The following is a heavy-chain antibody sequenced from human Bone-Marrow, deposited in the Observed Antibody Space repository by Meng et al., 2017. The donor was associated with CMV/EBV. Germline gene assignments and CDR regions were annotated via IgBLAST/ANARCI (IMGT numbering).Heavy chain of an antibody. CDR2: IYYSGST. J-gene: IGHJ6*02. V-gene: IGHV4-59*01. CDR1: GGSISSYY. D-gene: IGHD5-12*01. CDR3: ARCIGAVRSGMDV. Sequence: SETLSLTCTVSGGSISSYYWSWIRQPPGKGLEWIGYIYYSGSTNYNPSLKSRVTISVDTSKNQFSLKLSSVTAADTAVYYCARCIGAVRSGMDVWGQGTTVTVSS.